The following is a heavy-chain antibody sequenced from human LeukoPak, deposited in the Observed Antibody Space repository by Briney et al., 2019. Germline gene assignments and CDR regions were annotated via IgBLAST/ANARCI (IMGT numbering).Heavy chain of an antibody. CDR2: ISSSGSTI. CDR1: GFTFSSYA. V-gene: IGHV3-48*04. CDR3: ARATTYYYDSSGYLVDY. J-gene: IGHJ4*02. D-gene: IGHD3-22*01. Sequence: GGSLRLSCAASGFTFSSYAMSWVRQAPGKGLEWVSYISSSGSTIYYADSVKGRFTISRDNAKNSLYLQMNSLRAEDTAVYYCARATTYYYDSSGYLVDYWGQGTLVTVSS.